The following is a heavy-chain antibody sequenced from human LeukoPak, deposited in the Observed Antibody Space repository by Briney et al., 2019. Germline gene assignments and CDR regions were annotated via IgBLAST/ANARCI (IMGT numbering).Heavy chain of an antibody. J-gene: IGHJ4*02. D-gene: IGHD4-11*01. CDR1: GGSIRSSYYY. CDR3: VRDYSNFVQGD. CDR2: IYSGGET. Sequence: PSETLSLTCTVSGGSIRSSYYYWGWIRQSPGKGPEWIGSIYSGGETHYNPSLNSRVTIFLDTSKNRFSLNLISVTATDTAVYYCVRDYSNFVQGDWGQGTLVTVSS. V-gene: IGHV4-39*02.